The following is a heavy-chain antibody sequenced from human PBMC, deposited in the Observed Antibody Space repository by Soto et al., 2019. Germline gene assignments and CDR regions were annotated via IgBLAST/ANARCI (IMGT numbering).Heavy chain of an antibody. V-gene: IGHV4-31*03. CDR1: GGSISTVGHY. D-gene: IGHD1-1*01. CDR2: IYHTGST. CDR3: ARATGTMRSRNCDY. Sequence: SETLSLTCSVSGGSISTVGHYWTWIRQPPGKGLEWIGSIYHTGSTYYSKSLRSRLTMSVDTSKSQFSLRLSSVTAADTAVYYCARATGTMRSRNCDYWGQGSLVTVSS. J-gene: IGHJ4*02.